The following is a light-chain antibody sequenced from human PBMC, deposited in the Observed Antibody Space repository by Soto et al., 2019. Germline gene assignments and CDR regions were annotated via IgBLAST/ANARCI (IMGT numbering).Light chain of an antibody. V-gene: IGKV1-27*01. J-gene: IGKJ4*01. Sequence: DVQMTQSRSSLSASVGDRVTITCRASQGIAPYLAWFQQKPGKVPKLLIYAASTLQSGVPSRFSGSGSGADFTLTISSLQPEDVGTYYCQKYNSASLTFGGGTKVEIK. CDR3: QKYNSASLT. CDR1: QGIAPY. CDR2: AAS.